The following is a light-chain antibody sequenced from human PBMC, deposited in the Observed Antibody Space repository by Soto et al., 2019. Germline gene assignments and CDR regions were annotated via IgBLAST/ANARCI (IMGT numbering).Light chain of an antibody. CDR1: SSDVGGYNY. CDR3: SSYTSSSTLLYV. Sequence: QSVLTQPASVSGSPGQSITISCTGTSSDVGGYNYVSWYQQHPGKAPKLMIYEVSNRPSGVSNRFSGSKSGNTASLTISGLQAEDEGDYYCSSYTSSSTLLYVFGTGTKLTVL. CDR2: EVS. V-gene: IGLV2-14*01. J-gene: IGLJ1*01.